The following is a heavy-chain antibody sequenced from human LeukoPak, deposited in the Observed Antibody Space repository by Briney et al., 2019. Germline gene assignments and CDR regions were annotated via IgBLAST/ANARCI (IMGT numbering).Heavy chain of an antibody. V-gene: IGHV4-39*01. CDR3: ARALLGYSYGSALIDY. Sequence: SETLSLTCTVSGGSISSSSYYWGWIRQPPGKGLEWIGSIYYSGSTYYNPSLKSRVTISVDTSKNQLSLKLSSVTAADTAVYYCARALLGYSYGSALIDYWGQGTLVTVSS. CDR2: IYYSGST. J-gene: IGHJ4*02. CDR1: GGSISSSSYY. D-gene: IGHD5-18*01.